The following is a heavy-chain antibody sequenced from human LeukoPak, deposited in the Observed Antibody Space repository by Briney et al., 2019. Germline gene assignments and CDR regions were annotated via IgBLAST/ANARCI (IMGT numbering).Heavy chain of an antibody. J-gene: IGHJ4*02. Sequence: VGSLRLSCAASGFTFSSYNMNWVRQAPGKVLEWVSSISCNTNYIYCADSVKGRFTISRDNAKNTLYLQMNSLRAEDTAVYYCARGYCSGGSCCRPFDYWGQGTLVTVS. CDR3: ARGYCSGGSCCRPFDY. V-gene: IGHV3-21*01. CDR2: ISCNTNYI. D-gene: IGHD2-15*01. CDR1: GFTFSSYN.